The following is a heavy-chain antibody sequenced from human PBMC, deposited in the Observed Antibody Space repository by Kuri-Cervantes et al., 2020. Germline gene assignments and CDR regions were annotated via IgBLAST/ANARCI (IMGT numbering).Heavy chain of an antibody. CDR1: GYTFSSYG. CDR2: IWYDGSNK. J-gene: IGHJ6*02. Sequence: GESLKISCAASGYTFSSYGMHWVRQAPGKGLEWVAVIWYDGSNKYYADSVKGRFTISRDNSKNTLYLQMNSLRAEDTAVYYCAREAIWFGELLPRSGMDVWGQGTTVTVSS. V-gene: IGHV3-33*01. CDR3: AREAIWFGELLPRSGMDV. D-gene: IGHD3-10*01.